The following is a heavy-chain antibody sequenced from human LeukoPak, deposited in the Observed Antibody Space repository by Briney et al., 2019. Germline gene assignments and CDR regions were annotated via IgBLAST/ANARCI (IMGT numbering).Heavy chain of an antibody. CDR3: ARGRGHQDY. V-gene: IGHV4-59*01. D-gene: IGHD3-10*01. Sequence: SETLSLTCTVSDGSISGYSWSWIRQPPGKGLEWIGYIYYSGSTNYNPSLKSRVTISVDTSKNQFSLKLSSVTAADTAVYYCARGRGHQDYWGQGTLVTVSS. CDR2: IYYSGST. CDR1: DGSISGYS. J-gene: IGHJ4*02.